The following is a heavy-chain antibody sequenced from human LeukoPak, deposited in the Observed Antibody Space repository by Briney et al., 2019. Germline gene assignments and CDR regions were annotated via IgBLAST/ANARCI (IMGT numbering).Heavy chain of an antibody. V-gene: IGHV3-48*04. CDR3: ARDPYSGTYSDYYYYYMDV. CDR1: GFTFSSYS. J-gene: IGHJ6*03. D-gene: IGHD1-26*01. CDR2: ISSSTI. Sequence: GGSLRLSCAASGFTFSSYSMNWVRQAPGKGLEWVSYISSSTIYYADSVKGRFTISRDNAKNSLFLQLNSLRAEDTAVYYCARDPYSGTYSDYYYYYMDVWGKGTTVTVSS.